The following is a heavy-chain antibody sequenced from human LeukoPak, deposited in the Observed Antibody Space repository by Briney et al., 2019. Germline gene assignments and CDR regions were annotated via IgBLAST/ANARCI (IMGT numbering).Heavy chain of an antibody. V-gene: IGHV3-30*18. CDR3: AKDWGAGTWYFDF. D-gene: IGHD3-16*01. J-gene: IGHJ4*02. Sequence: GRSLRLSCAASGFTFSSYGMHWVRQAPGKGLEWVAVISYDGSNKYYADSVKGRFTISRDNSKNTLYLHMNSLRAEDTAVYYCAKDWGAGTWYFDFWGQGTLVTVSS. CDR2: ISYDGSNK. CDR1: GFTFSSYG.